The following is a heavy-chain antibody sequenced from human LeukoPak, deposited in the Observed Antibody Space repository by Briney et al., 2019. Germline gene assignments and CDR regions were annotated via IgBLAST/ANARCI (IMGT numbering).Heavy chain of an antibody. D-gene: IGHD3-22*01. CDR1: GFTFSSYG. V-gene: IGHV3-30*18. J-gene: IGHJ6*02. CDR2: ISYDGSNK. CDR3: AKAGEGSGYLDYYGMDV. Sequence: GGSLRLSCAASGFTFSSYGMHWVRQAPGKGLEWVAVISYDGSNKYYADSVKGRFTISRDNSKNTLYLQMNSLRAEDTAVYYCAKAGEGSGYLDYYGMDVWGQGTTVTVSS.